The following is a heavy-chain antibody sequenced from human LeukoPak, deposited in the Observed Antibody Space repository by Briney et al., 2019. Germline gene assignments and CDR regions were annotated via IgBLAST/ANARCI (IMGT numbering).Heavy chain of an antibody. Sequence: SETLSLTCTVSGGSISSYYWSWVRQPAGKGLEWIGRIYASGNTNYNPSLKGRVTMTVDTSKNQFSLNLSSVTAADTAVYYCASRDVRGVMDYWGQGTLVTVSS. CDR3: ASRDVRGVMDY. V-gene: IGHV4-4*07. CDR1: GGSISSYY. J-gene: IGHJ4*02. CDR2: IYASGNT. D-gene: IGHD3-10*01.